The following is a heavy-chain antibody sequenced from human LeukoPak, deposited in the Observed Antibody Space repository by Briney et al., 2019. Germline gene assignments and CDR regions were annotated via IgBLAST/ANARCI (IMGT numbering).Heavy chain of an antibody. Sequence: PSETLSLTCAVYGGSFSGYYWGWIRQPPGKGLEWIGSIYYSGSTYYNPSLKSRVTISVDTSKNQFSLKLSSVTAADTAVYYCARHPPSYYDFWSGYYDITPYYYYYMDVWGKGTTVTVSS. V-gene: IGHV4-39*01. J-gene: IGHJ6*03. CDR3: ARHPPSYYDFWSGYYDITPYYYYYMDV. CDR1: GGSFSGYY. CDR2: IYYSGST. D-gene: IGHD3-3*01.